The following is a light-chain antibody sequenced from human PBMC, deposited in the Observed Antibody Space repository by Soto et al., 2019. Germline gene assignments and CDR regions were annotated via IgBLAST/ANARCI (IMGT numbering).Light chain of an antibody. CDR2: DAS. J-gene: IGKJ4*01. CDR1: QSVSYN. CDR3: QQYNNWPLT. V-gene: IGKV3D-15*01. Sequence: ETVMTQSPATLSVSPGDRATLSCSASQSVSYNLAWYQHKPGQAPRLLIYDASTRATGIPARFSGSASGTEFTLTISSLLSEDFAVYYCQQYNNWPLTFGGGTKVDIK.